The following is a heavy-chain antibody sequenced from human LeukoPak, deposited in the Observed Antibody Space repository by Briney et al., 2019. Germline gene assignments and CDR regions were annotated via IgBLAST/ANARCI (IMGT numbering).Heavy chain of an antibody. CDR2: IYPSGNT. Sequence: SETLSLTCTVSRGSTSTYYWSWIRQPAGKGLEWIGRIYPSGNTNFNPSLMSRVTMSIDTSKNQFSLKLSSVTAADTAVYYCARHKSRGWFDPWGQGTLVTVSS. CDR1: RGSTSTYY. V-gene: IGHV4-4*07. CDR3: ARHKSRGWFDP. J-gene: IGHJ5*02. D-gene: IGHD3-10*01.